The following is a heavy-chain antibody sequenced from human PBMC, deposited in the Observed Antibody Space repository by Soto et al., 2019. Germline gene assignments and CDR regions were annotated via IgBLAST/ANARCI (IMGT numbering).Heavy chain of an antibody. CDR3: ARDPSTGYYDSSGYSH. CDR2: IIPIFGTA. D-gene: IGHD3-22*01. V-gene: IGHV1-69*06. CDR1: GGTFSSYA. J-gene: IGHJ4*02. Sequence: QVQLVQSGAEVKKPGSSVKVSCKASGGTFSSYAISWVRQAPGQGLEWMGGIIPIFGTANYAQKFQGRVTITADKSTRTAYMELSSLRSEDTAVYYCARDPSTGYYDSSGYSHWGQGTLVTVSS.